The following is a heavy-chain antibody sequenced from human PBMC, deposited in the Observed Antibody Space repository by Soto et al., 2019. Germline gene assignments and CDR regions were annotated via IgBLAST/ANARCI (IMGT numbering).Heavy chain of an antibody. V-gene: IGHV4-59*08. Sequence: PSETLSLTCTVSGGSISSYYWSWIRQPPGKGLEWIGYIYYSGSTNYNPSLKSRVTISVDTSKNQFSLKLSSVTAADTAVYYCARNRRTTVTTSWFDPWGQGTLGTVSS. D-gene: IGHD4-17*01. J-gene: IGHJ5*02. CDR2: IYYSGST. CDR1: GGSISSYY. CDR3: ARNRRTTVTTSWFDP.